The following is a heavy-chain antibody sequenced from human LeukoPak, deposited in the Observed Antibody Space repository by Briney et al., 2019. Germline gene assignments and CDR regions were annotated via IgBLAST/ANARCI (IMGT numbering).Heavy chain of an antibody. J-gene: IGHJ4*02. CDR3: ARGSWKVIAAVGSGHVDY. V-gene: IGHV4-34*01. D-gene: IGHD6-13*01. CDR1: GGSFSGYY. Sequence: SETLSLTCAVYGGSFSGYYWSWIRQPPGKGLEWIGEINHSGSTNYSPSLKSRVTISVDTSKNQFSLKLSSVTAADTAVYYCARGSWKVIAAVGSGHVDYWGPGTLVTVSS. CDR2: INHSGST.